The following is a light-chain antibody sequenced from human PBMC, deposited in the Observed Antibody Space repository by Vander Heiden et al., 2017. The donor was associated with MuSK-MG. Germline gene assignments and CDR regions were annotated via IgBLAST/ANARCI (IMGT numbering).Light chain of an antibody. CDR2: GMK. Sequence: QSVLTQPPSVSGAPGQSVTIPCTGSSSNIGAGCAVPWYQQLPGTAPNVLLFGMKNRRSGAPEGCSCSTSGSSTTIVITSLPAEEEADDYCQSYETSKSGTVVFGGGTKLTVL. V-gene: IGLV1-40*01. J-gene: IGLJ2*01. CDR1: SSNIGAGCA. CDR3: QSYETSKSGTVV.